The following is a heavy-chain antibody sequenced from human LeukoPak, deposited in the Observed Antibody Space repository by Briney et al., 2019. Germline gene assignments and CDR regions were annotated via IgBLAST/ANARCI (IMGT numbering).Heavy chain of an antibody. CDR2: IRYDGSNK. D-gene: IGHD6-19*01. V-gene: IGHV3-30*02. CDR3: AKGGEWLVASAYYYYDMDV. CDR1: GFTFSSYG. J-gene: IGHJ6*03. Sequence: GGSLRLSCAASGFTFSSYGMHWVRQAPGKGLEWVAFIRYDGSNKYYADSVKGRFTISRDNSKNTLYLQMNSLRAEDTAVYYCAKGGEWLVASAYYYYDMDVWGKGTTVTISS.